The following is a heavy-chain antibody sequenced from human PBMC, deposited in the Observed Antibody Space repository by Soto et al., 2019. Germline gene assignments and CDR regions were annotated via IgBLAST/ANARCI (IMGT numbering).Heavy chain of an antibody. J-gene: IGHJ4*02. Sequence: SGPTLVHPTQTLTLTCTFSGFSLSTSGVGVGWIRQPPGKALEWLALIYWDDDKRYSPSLKSRLTITKDTSKNQVVLTMTNMDPVDTATYYCALGYSSSWYRGRFDYWGQGTLVTVSS. V-gene: IGHV2-5*02. CDR3: ALGYSSSWYRGRFDY. CDR2: IYWDDDK. D-gene: IGHD6-13*01. CDR1: GFSLSTSGVG.